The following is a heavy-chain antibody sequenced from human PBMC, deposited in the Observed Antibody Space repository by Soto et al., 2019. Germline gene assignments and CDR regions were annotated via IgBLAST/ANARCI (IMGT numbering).Heavy chain of an antibody. CDR2: IIPIFGTA. CDR3: ARVPYGSGMHPNYYYGMDV. CDR1: GGTFSSYA. Sequence: GASVKVSCKASGGTFSSYAISWVRQAPGQGLEWMGGIIPIFGTANYAQKFQGRVTITADNSKNTLYLQMCSLRAEDTAVYYCARVPYGSGMHPNYYYGMDVWGQGTTVTVSS. D-gene: IGHD3-10*01. J-gene: IGHJ6*02. V-gene: IGHV1-69*06.